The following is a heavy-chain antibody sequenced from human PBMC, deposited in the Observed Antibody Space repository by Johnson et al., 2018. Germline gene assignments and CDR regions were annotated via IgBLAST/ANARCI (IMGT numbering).Heavy chain of an antibody. Sequence: EVQLLESGAEVKKPGESLKISCKGSGYSFTSYWIGWVRQMPGKALEWMGIIYPGDSHTRYSPSFLGQVTISAPQSISTAYLQWSSLKAPDTAMYYCARILCTTPCSLFDVWGQGTMITVSS. CDR2: IYPGDSHT. CDR1: GYSFTSYW. D-gene: IGHD1-1*01. J-gene: IGHJ3*01. V-gene: IGHV5-51*01. CDR3: ARILCTTPCSLFDV.